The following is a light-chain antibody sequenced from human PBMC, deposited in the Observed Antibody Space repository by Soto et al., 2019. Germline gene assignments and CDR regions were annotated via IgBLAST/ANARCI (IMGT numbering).Light chain of an antibody. CDR3: SSYTTSNTRQIV. Sequence: QSALTQPASVSGSPGQSITISCTGTSSDVGGYNYVSWYQHHPGKAPKLMIFDVSNRPSGVSNRFSGSKSGNTASLTILGLQPEDEADYYCSSYTTSNTRQIVFGTGTKLTVL. J-gene: IGLJ1*01. V-gene: IGLV2-14*03. CDR1: SSDVGGYNY. CDR2: DVS.